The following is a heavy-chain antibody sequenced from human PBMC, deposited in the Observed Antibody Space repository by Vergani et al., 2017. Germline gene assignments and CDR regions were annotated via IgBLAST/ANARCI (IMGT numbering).Heavy chain of an antibody. CDR1: GGSISSYY. V-gene: IGHV4-59*01. J-gene: IGHJ4*02. CDR2: IYYSGST. CDR3: ARDHLGLVN. D-gene: IGHD3-16*01. Sequence: QVQLQESGPGLVKPSETLSLTCTVSGGSISSYYWSWIRQPPGKGLEWIGYIYYSGSTNYNPSLKSRVTISVDTSKNQFSLKLSSVTAADTAVYYCARDHLGLVNWGQGTLVTVSS.